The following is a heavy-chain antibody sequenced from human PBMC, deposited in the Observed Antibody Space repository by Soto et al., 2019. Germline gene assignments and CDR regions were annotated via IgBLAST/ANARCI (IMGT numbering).Heavy chain of an antibody. CDR2: VSGSGDTT. D-gene: IGHD2-15*01. V-gene: IGHV3-23*01. CDR3: AKRNGGQQFDL. Sequence: EVQLLQSGGGSVQPGGSLRLSCVASGFTFRNYPMSWLRQAPGKALEWVSAVSGSGDTTHYADSVRSRVTISRDNSKNTLFLQMNSLRADDTAVYYCAKRNGGQQFDLWGRGTMVTVS. J-gene: IGHJ4*02. CDR1: GFTFRNYP.